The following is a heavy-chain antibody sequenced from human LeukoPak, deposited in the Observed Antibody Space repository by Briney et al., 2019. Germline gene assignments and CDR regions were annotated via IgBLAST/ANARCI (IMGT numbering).Heavy chain of an antibody. D-gene: IGHD3-22*01. J-gene: IGHJ6*02. V-gene: IGHV1-3*01. CDR2: INAGNGNT. Sequence: GASVKVSCTASGYTFTSYAMHWVRQAPGQRLEWMGWINAGNGNTKYSQKFQGRVTITRDTSASTAYMELSSLRSEDTAVYYCARATPYDSSGYYYLYYYGMDVWGQGTTVTVSS. CDR3: ARATPYDSSGYYYLYYYGMDV. CDR1: GYTFTSYA.